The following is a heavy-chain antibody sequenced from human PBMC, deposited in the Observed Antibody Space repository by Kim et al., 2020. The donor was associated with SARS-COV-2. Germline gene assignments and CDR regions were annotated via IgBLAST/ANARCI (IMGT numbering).Heavy chain of an antibody. Sequence: SGPTLVNPTQTLTLTCTFSGFSLSTSGVGVGWIRQPPGKALEWLALIYWDDDKRYSPSLKSRLTITKDTSKNQVVLTMTNMDPVDTATYYFAHHGDLHVTEHVDDWGQGTPVTV. J-gene: IGHJ6*02. D-gene: IGHD4-17*01. CDR1: GFSLSTSGVG. CDR2: IYWDDDK. CDR3: AHHGDLHVTEHVDD. V-gene: IGHV2-5*02.